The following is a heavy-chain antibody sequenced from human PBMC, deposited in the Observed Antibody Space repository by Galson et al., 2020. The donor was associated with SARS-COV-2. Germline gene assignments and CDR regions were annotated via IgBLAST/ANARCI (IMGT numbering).Heavy chain of an antibody. V-gene: IGHV4-38-2*01. J-gene: IGHJ2*01. D-gene: IGHD2-21*02. CDR2: IYSNGRT. CDR3: ARQGVNMIVLVTVPGWFFDL. Sequence: SKTLYITCAVSGYSVSTTNYWGWVRLDPGKGLERIGSIYSNGRTYYNPYLESRVTIKVDTSRNQFSLTLASVTAADTAFYYCARQGVNMIVLVTVPGWFFDLWGRGTLVTVSS. CDR1: GYSVSTTNY.